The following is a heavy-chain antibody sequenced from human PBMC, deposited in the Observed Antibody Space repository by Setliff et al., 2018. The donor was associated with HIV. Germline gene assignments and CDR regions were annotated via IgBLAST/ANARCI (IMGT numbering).Heavy chain of an antibody. CDR1: GFTFDDFG. D-gene: IGHD3-10*01. Sequence: GGSLRLSCAASGFTFDDFGMSWVRQGPGKGLEWVSSINWNGGSTGYADSVKGRFTISRDNAKNSLYLQMNSLRAEDTALYYCARGIPFGDLLMLQAYMDVWGKGTTVTVSS. CDR2: INWNGGST. V-gene: IGHV3-20*04. CDR3: ARGIPFGDLLMLQAYMDV. J-gene: IGHJ6*04.